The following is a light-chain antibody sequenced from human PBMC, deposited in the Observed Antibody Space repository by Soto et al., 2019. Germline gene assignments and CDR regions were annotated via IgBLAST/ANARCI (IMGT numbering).Light chain of an antibody. CDR2: EVS. CDR3: SSYTSSSTPYV. CDR1: SSDVGGYNY. Sequence: QSALTQPASVSGSPGQSITISCTGTSSDVGGYNYVSWYQQHPGKAPKLMIYEVSNRPSGVSNRFSGSKSGNTASLTISGLQAEDGAVYYCSSYTSSSTPYVFGTGTKLTVL. J-gene: IGLJ1*01. V-gene: IGLV2-14*01.